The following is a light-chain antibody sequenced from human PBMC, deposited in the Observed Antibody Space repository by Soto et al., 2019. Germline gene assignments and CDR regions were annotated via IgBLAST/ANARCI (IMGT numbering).Light chain of an antibody. CDR1: QSLNSSY. CDR2: GAS. Sequence: DIVLPQSPGTLSLSPGERATLSCRASQSLNSSYLAWYQQKPSQAPRLLIYGASSRATGIPDRFSGSGSGTEFTLTISSLQPDDFATYYCQQYHSYRSFGQGTKVDIK. J-gene: IGKJ1*01. CDR3: QQYHSYRS. V-gene: IGKV3-20*01.